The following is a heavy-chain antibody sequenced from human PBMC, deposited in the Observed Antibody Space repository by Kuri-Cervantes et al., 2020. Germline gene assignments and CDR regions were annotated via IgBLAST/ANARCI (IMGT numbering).Heavy chain of an antibody. Sequence: GGSLRLSCAASGFTVSSNYMSWVRQAPGKGLEWVSVIYSGGSTYYADSVKGRFTISRDNSKNTLYLQMNSLRAEDTAVYYCARAIVGAGVYYYYGMDVWGQGTTVTVSS. CDR2: IYSGGST. D-gene: IGHD1-26*01. J-gene: IGHJ6*02. CDR1: GFTVSSNY. V-gene: IGHV3-53*01. CDR3: ARAIVGAGVYYYYGMDV.